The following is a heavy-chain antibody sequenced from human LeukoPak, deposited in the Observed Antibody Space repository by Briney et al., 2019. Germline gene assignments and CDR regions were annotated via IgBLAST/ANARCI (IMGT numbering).Heavy chain of an antibody. CDR1: GYTFTSYG. D-gene: IGHD6-19*01. J-gene: IGHJ6*02. CDR3: ARFSGWYTTRYYYYYYGMDV. Sequence: ASVKVSCKASGYTFTSYGISWVRQAPGQGLEGMGWISAYNGNTNYAQKLQGRVTMTTDTSTSTAYMELRSLRSDDTAVYYCARFSGWYTTRYYYYYYGMDVWGQGTTVTVSS. V-gene: IGHV1-18*01. CDR2: ISAYNGNT.